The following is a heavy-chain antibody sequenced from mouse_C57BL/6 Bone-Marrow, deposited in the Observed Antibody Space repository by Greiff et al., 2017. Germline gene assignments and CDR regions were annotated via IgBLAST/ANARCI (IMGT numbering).Heavy chain of an antibody. CDR1: GYTFTDYY. V-gene: IGHV1-26*01. CDR2: INPNNGGT. Sequence: VQLQQSGPELVKPGASVKISCKASGYTFTDYYMNWVKQSHGKSLEWIGDINPNNGGTSYNQKFKGKATLTVDKSSSTAYMELRSLTSEDSAVYYCARLAGTKAWFAYWGQGTLVTVSA. CDR3: ARLAGTKAWFAY. D-gene: IGHD4-1*01. J-gene: IGHJ3*01.